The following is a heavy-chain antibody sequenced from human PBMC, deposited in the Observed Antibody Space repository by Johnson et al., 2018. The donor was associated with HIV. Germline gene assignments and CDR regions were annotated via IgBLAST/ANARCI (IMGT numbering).Heavy chain of an antibody. CDR3: VGLRVILSAFDI. V-gene: IGHV3-7*01. CDR2: IKQDGSEK. CDR1: GFTFSSYW. J-gene: IGHJ3*02. Sequence: VQLVESGGGLVQPGGSLRLSCAASGFTFSSYWMSWVRQAPGKGLEWVANIKQDGSEKYYVDSVKGRFTISRDNAKNSLYLQMNSLRAEDTAVYYCVGLRVILSAFDIWGQGTMVTVSA. D-gene: IGHD2-21*01.